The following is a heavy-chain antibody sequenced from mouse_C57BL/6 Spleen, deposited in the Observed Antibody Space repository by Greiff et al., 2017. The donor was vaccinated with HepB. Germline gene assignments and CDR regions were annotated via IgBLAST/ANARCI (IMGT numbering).Heavy chain of an antibody. J-gene: IGHJ2*01. D-gene: IGHD1-1*01. CDR1: GYTFTSYW. V-gene: IGHV1S81*02. CDR3: ARIKKIVATYFDY. Sequence: QVQLQQPGAELVKAGASVKMSCKASGYTFTSYWMYWVKQRLGQGLEWFAETNPTNGRTYYNEKFKSKATLTVDKSSSKAYMLLSGPTFEDSAVYYCARIKKIVATYFDYWGQGTTLTVSS. CDR2: TNPTNGRT.